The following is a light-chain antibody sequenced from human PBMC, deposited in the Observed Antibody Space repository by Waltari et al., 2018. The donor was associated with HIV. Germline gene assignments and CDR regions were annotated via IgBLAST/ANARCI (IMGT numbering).Light chain of an antibody. CDR1: QSVPSGY. J-gene: IGKJ2*01. CDR3: QQYGNSPPYT. CDR2: GAS. Sequence: EIVLTQSPGTLSLSPGERATLSCRASQSVPSGYLAWYQQKPGQAPRVLIYGASSRATGIPDRFSGSGSGTDFTLTISRLEPEDFAVYYCQQYGNSPPYTFGQGTKLEIK. V-gene: IGKV3-20*01.